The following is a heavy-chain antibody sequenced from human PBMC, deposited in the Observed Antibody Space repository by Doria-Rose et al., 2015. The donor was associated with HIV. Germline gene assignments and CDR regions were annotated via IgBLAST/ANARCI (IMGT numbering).Heavy chain of an antibody. CDR1: GVSLSSPGMG. CDR2: IYSDDER. Sequence: QVILKESGPVLVKPTETLTLTCTVSGVSLSSPGMGVSWIRQHPGKALEWPANIYSDDERSYKTSLKSRLTIFSGASKSQVVLTMTDMDPVDTATYYCARIKSSRWYHKYYFDFWGQGTLVIVSA. V-gene: IGHV2-26*01. D-gene: IGHD6-13*01. CDR3: ARIKSSRWYHKYYFDF. J-gene: IGHJ4*02.